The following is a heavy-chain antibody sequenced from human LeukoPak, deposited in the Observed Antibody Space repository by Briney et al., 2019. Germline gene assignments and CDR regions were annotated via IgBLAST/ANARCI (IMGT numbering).Heavy chain of an antibody. D-gene: IGHD3-10*01. J-gene: IGHJ4*02. CDR3: AKAVNDYYGSGSYFTPDY. V-gene: IGHV3-23*01. Sequence: PGGSLRLSCAASGFTFSSYAMSWVRQAPGKGLEWVSAISGSGGSTYYADSAKGRFTISRDNSKNTLYLQMNSLRAEDTAVYYCAKAVNDYYGSGSYFTPDYWGQGTLVTVSS. CDR1: GFTFSSYA. CDR2: ISGSGGST.